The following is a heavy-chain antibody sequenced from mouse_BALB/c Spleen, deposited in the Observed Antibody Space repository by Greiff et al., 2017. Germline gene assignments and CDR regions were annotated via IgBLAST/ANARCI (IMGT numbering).Heavy chain of an antibody. CDR2: IYPGDGDT. CDR3: ARGGSSPAWFAY. CDR1: GYTFTSYW. V-gene: IGHV1-87*01. Sequence: QVQLKQSGAELARPGASVKLSCKASGYTFTSYWMQWVKQRPGQGLEWIGAIYPGDGDTRYTQKFKGKATLTADKSSSTAYMQLSSLASEDSAVYYCARGGSSPAWFAYWGQGTLVTVSA. D-gene: IGHD1-1*01. J-gene: IGHJ3*01.